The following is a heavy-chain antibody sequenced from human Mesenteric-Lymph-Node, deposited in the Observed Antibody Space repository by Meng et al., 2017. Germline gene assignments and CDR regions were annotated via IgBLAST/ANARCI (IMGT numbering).Heavy chain of an antibody. D-gene: IGHD2-2*01. V-gene: IGHV4-39*07. Sequence: SETLSLTCSVSGASISGNSYHWGWIRQSPGNGLEWIGTIYYDMYYGGSTYYTPSLKSRVTISADTSKNQFSLELTSVTAADTAVYYCVVASQFRPEGVVVVPAARFDYWGQGTLVTVSS. CDR1: GASISGNSYH. CDR3: VVASQFRPEGVVVVPAARFDY. J-gene: IGHJ4*02. CDR2: IYYDMYYGGST.